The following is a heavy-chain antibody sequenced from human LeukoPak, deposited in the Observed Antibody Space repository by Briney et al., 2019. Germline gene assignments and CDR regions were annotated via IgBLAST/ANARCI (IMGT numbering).Heavy chain of an antibody. CDR2: FGIAGDT. D-gene: IGHD1-26*01. Sequence: AGSLRLSCAAPGFIFTDYDLHWVRQPPGKGLEWVSVFGIAGDTYYADSVKGRFTISRDVAKNSLYLQMNNLRAGDTAVYYCVRTNGGTYYDYWGQGTLVTVSS. V-gene: IGHV3-13*01. J-gene: IGHJ4*02. CDR1: GFIFTDYD. CDR3: VRTNGGTYYDY.